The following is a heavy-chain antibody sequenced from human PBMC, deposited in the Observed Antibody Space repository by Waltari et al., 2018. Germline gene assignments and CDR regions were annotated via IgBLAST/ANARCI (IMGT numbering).Heavy chain of an antibody. Sequence: EVQLVESGGGVVQPGGSLRLSCAAHGLTFDDYAMHWVRQAPGKGLEWVSLISGDGGSTYYADSVKGRFTISRDNSKNSLYLQMNSLRTEDTALYYCAKDLVSSSWYENYYYYGMDVWGQGTTVTVSS. D-gene: IGHD6-13*01. CDR2: ISGDGGST. V-gene: IGHV3-43*02. CDR1: GLTFDDYA. J-gene: IGHJ6*02. CDR3: AKDLVSSSWYENYYYYGMDV.